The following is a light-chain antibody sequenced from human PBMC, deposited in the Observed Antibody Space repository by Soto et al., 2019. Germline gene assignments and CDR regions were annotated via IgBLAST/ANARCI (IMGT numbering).Light chain of an antibody. CDR3: QQYDKYST. Sequence: DLQMTQSPSSLSASVGDRVTITCRASQSISSYLNWYQQKPGKAPNLLIYDASTLQGGVPSRFSGSGSGTEFTLTVTSLQPEDFATYFCQQYDKYSTFGHGTKVDIK. CDR2: DAS. CDR1: QSISSY. J-gene: IGKJ1*01. V-gene: IGKV1-39*01.